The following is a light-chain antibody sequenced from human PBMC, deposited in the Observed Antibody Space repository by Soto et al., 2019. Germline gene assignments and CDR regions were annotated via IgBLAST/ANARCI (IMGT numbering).Light chain of an antibody. CDR1: SSKW. CDR2: DVS. CDR3: QHTTDFT. J-gene: IGKJ2*01. V-gene: IGKV1-5*01. Sequence: DIQMTQSPSTLSGSVGDRVTMTCRSSSKWLAWYQKKPGKAPKLLIYDVSNLERGVPPRFSGSTSGAESTLTITGLQPDDLGTYYCQHTTDFTFGQATKVDIK.